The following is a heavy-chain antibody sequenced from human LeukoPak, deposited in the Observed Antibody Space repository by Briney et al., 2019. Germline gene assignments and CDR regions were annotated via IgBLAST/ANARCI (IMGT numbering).Heavy chain of an antibody. Sequence: KPGGSLRLSCAASGFTFSDYYMSWIRQAPGKGLEWVSYISSSGSTIYYADSVKGRFTISRDNAKNSLYLQMNSLRAEDTAVYYCARDNYYDSSGYYPNFDYWGQGTLVTVSS. CDR3: ARDNYYDSSGYYPNFDY. CDR2: ISSSGSTI. J-gene: IGHJ4*02. CDR1: GFTFSDYY. V-gene: IGHV3-11*04. D-gene: IGHD3-22*01.